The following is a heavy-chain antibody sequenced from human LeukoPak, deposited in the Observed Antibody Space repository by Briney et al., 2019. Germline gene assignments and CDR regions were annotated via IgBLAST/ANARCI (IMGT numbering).Heavy chain of an antibody. J-gene: IGHJ6*03. D-gene: IGHD5-24*01. V-gene: IGHV1-69*06. CDR1: GYTFTGYY. Sequence: VASVKVSCKASGYTFTGYYMHWVRQAPGQGLEWMGWIIPIFGTANYAQKFQGRVTITADKSTSTAYMELSSLRSEDTAVYYCASSPAVSREMATNPYYYMDVWGKGTTVTVSS. CDR3: ASSPAVSREMATNPYYYMDV. CDR2: IIPIFGTA.